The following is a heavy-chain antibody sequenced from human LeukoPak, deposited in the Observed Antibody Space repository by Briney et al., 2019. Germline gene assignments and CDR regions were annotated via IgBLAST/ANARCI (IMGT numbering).Heavy chain of an antibody. CDR3: ARQRGRWDSFDY. V-gene: IGHV4-59*08. Sequence: SETLSLTCNVSVASMSSNYWSWIRQPPGKGLEWIGYIYYSGSTNYSPALKSRVTISVDTSKNQFSLKLSSVAAADTAVYYCARQRGRWDSFDYWGQGTLVTVSS. CDR2: IYYSGST. J-gene: IGHJ4*02. CDR1: VASMSSNY. D-gene: IGHD1-26*01.